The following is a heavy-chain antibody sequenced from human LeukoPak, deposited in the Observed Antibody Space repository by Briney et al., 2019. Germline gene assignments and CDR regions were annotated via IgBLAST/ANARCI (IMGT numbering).Heavy chain of an antibody. J-gene: IGHJ4*02. CDR2: IRSDGSNK. CDR1: GFTFSSYG. Sequence: GGSLRLSCAASGFTFSSYGIHWVRQAPGKGLEWVAFIRSDGSNKYYADSVKGRFTISRDNSKNTLYLQMNSLRAEDTAVYYCAKGFPYSSGWYLDYWGQGNLVTVSS. CDR3: AKGFPYSSGWYLDY. D-gene: IGHD6-19*01. V-gene: IGHV3-30*02.